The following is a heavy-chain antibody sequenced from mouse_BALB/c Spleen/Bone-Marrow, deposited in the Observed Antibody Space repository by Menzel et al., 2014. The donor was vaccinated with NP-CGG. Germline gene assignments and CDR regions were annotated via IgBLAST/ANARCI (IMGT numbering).Heavy chain of an antibody. V-gene: IGHV1S81*02. Sequence: QVQLQQSGAELVKPGASVKLSCMASGYTFTSYYMCWVKQRPGQGLEWIGEINPSNGGTNFNEKFKSKATLTVDKSSSTAYMSLSSLTSEDSAVYYCTRSRRAMDHWGQGTSVTVSS. CDR2: INPSNGGT. CDR1: GYTFTSYY. CDR3: TRSRRAMDH. J-gene: IGHJ4*01. D-gene: IGHD2-12*01.